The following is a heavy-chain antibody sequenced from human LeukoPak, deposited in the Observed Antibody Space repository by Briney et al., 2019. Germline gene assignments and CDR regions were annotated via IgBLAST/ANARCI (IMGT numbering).Heavy chain of an antibody. CDR2: INPNSGGT. D-gene: IGHD3-22*01. J-gene: IGHJ6*03. CDR1: GYTFTAYY. CDR3: ARDHYDSSGYYNTDRDYYYYYYMDV. Sequence: ASVKVSCKASGYTFTAYYMHWVRQAPGQGLEWMGWINPNSGGTNYAQKFQGRVTMTRDTSISTAYMELSRLRSDDTAVYYCARDHYDSSGYYNTDRDYYYYYYMDVWGKGTTVTISS. V-gene: IGHV1-2*02.